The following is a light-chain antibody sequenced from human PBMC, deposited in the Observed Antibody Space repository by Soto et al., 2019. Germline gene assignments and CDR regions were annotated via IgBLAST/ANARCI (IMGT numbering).Light chain of an antibody. Sequence: EIVMTQSPATLSVSPVERATLSCRASQSVSSNLAWYQQTPGQAPRLLIYDASTRATGIPARFSGSGSGTEFTLTISSLQSEDFAVYYCQHYNNWPLTFGGGTKVEIK. V-gene: IGKV3-15*01. CDR2: DAS. CDR3: QHYNNWPLT. J-gene: IGKJ4*01. CDR1: QSVSSN.